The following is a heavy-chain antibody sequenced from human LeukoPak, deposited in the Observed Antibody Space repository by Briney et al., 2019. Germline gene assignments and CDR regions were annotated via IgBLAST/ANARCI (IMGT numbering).Heavy chain of an antibody. Sequence: PPETLSLTCTVSGGSISSYYWSWIRQPPGKGLEWIGYIYYSGSTNYNPSLKSRVTISVDTSKNQLSLKLSSVTAADTAVYYCASSVVAATRVSFDMWGQGTMVTVSS. CDR3: ASSVVAATRVSFDM. D-gene: IGHD2-15*01. CDR1: GGSISSYY. J-gene: IGHJ3*02. V-gene: IGHV4-59*12. CDR2: IYYSGST.